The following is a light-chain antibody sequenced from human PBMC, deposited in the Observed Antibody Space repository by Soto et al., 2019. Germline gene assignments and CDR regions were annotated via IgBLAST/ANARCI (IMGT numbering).Light chain of an antibody. CDR1: QSVEHY. CDR2: EAS. J-gene: IGKJ4*01. V-gene: IGKV3-11*01. CDR3: QHRRIWPLI. Sequence: EIVLTQSPATLSLSPGERATLSCRASQSVEHYLAWYQQKPGQAPRLLIYEASTRATGIPARFSGSGSGTDFTLTIGSLEPEDFAAYYYQHRRIWPLIFGGGTKVEIK.